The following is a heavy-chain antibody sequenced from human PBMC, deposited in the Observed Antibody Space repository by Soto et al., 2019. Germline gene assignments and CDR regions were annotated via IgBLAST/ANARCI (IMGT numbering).Heavy chain of an antibody. CDR3: ARETPGWNPFDY. D-gene: IGHD1-1*01. CDR1: GFTFSRYV. CDR2: ISNDGSNK. J-gene: IGHJ4*02. V-gene: IGHV3-30*03. Sequence: QVQLVESGGGVVQPGRSLRLSCAASGFTFSRYVMHWVRQAPGKGLEWAALISNDGSNKQYADSVKGRFTISRDNSKNTLYLQVNSLRSEDTAVYYCARETPGWNPFDYWGQGTLVTVSS.